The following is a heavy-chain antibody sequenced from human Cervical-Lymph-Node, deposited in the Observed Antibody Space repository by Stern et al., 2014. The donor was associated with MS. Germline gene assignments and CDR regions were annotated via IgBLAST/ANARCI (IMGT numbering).Heavy chain of an antibody. CDR3: ATMVGATDDVFDY. CDR1: GYTLTELY. D-gene: IGHD1-26*01. Sequence: QVQLVQSGAEVPKLGASVKVSCKDSGYTLTELYIHWVRQAPGKGLEWLGGFDPEDGETIYAQKFQGRVSMTEDTSTDTAYMELSSLRSEDTAVYYCATMVGATDDVFDYWGQGTLVTVSS. CDR2: FDPEDGET. V-gene: IGHV1-24*01. J-gene: IGHJ4*02.